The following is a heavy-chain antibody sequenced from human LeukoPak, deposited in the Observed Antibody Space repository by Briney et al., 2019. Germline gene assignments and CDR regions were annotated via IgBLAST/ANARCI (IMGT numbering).Heavy chain of an antibody. CDR1: GFTFSSYA. CDR3: AKAGGWYNFDY. D-gene: IGHD6-19*01. J-gene: IGHJ4*02. Sequence: GGSLRLSCAASGFTFSSYAMSWVRQAPGKGLEWVSAIGGSGGSTHYADSVKGRFTISRDNSKNTLYLQMNSLRAEDTAVYYCAKAGGWYNFDYWGQGTLVTVSS. CDR2: IGGSGGST. V-gene: IGHV3-23*01.